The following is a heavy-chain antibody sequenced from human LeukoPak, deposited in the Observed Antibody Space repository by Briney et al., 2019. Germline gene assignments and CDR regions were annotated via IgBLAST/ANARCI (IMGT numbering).Heavy chain of an antibody. J-gene: IGHJ4*02. CDR3: VRESRPGGAMGLYHNLDY. D-gene: IGHD1-1*01. V-gene: IGHV3-7*01. CDR1: GFTFSDFW. CDR2: IKEDGTEK. Sequence: GGTLRLSCAGSGFTFSDFWMTWVRQTPGKGLEWVANIKEDGTEKNLVDSVKGRFTISRDNTKNLLFLEMNNLRGDDTAIYYCVRESRPGGAMGLYHNLDYWGQGTLVAVSS.